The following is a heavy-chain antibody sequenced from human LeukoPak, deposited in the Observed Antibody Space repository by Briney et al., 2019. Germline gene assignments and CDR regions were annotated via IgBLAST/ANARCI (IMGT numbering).Heavy chain of an antibody. CDR2: ISNSGRTI. CDR1: GFTFSSYD. D-gene: IGHD1-26*01. CDR3: ATRGGTYSPDY. V-gene: IGHV3-48*03. J-gene: IGHJ4*02. Sequence: GGSLRLSCAASGFTFSSYDMSWVRQAPGRGPEWVSYISNSGRTIYYASSVKGRFTISRDNAQNSLFLQMDSLRVEDTAVYYCATRGGTYSPDYWGQGTLVTVSS.